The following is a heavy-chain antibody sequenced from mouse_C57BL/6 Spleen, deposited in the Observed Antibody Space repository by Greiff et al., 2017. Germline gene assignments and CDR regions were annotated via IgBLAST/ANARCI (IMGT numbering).Heavy chain of an antibody. CDR1: GFTFTDYY. CDR2: IRNKANGYTT. CDR3: ARYRDYGSFYFGY. D-gene: IGHD1-1*01. J-gene: IGHJ2*01. V-gene: IGHV7-3*01. Sequence: SLSCAASGFTFTDYYMSWVRQPPGKALEWLGFIRNKANGYTTEYSASVKGRFTISRDNSQSILYLQMNALSAEDSATYYCARYRDYGSFYFGYWGQGTTLTVSS.